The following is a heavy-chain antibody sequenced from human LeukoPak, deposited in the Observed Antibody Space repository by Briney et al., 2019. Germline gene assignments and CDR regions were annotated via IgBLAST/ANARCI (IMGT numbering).Heavy chain of an antibody. V-gene: IGHV3-7*03. Sequence: GGSLRLSCAASGVTLSSYWMSWLRQAPGKGLEWVASIKQDGSEKYYVDSVKGRFTISRDNSKNTLYLQMNSLRAEDTAIYYCAKDGGWRGYFFDYWGQGTLVTVSS. D-gene: IGHD3-16*01. CDR1: GVTLSSYW. CDR3: AKDGGWRGYFFDY. CDR2: IKQDGSEK. J-gene: IGHJ4*02.